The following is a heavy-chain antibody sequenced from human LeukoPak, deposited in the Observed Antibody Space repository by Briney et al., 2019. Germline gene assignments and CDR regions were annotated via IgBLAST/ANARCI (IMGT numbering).Heavy chain of an antibody. CDR2: IDPSDSYT. D-gene: IGHD3-22*01. Sequence: GESLRISCKGSGYSFANYWISWVRQMPGKGLEWMGRIDPSDSYTNYSPSFQGHVTMSADKSISTAYLQWSSLRASDTAMYYCALLLRSGYLADYWGQGTLVTVSS. CDR3: ALLLRSGYLADY. V-gene: IGHV5-10-1*01. CDR1: GYSFANYW. J-gene: IGHJ4*02.